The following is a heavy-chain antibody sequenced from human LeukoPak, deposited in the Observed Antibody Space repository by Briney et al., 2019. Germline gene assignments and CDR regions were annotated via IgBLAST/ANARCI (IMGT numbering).Heavy chain of an antibody. Sequence: TGGSLRLSCAASGFSFISHAMSWVRQAPGKGLEWVSSISGNGGRTYYADSVKGRFTISRDNSKNTLYLQMDSLRAEDTAVYACVKDQRDSGNYYYYYGMDAWGQGTKVAVSS. D-gene: IGHD6-25*01. J-gene: IGHJ6*02. CDR1: GFSFISHA. V-gene: IGHV3-23*01. CDR2: ISGNGGRT. CDR3: VKDQRDSGNYYYYYGMDA.